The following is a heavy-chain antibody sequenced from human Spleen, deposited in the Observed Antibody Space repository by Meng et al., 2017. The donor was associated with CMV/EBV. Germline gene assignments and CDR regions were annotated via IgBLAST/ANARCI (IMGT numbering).Heavy chain of an antibody. D-gene: IGHD1-26*01. CDR1: GFTFCSYS. V-gene: IGHV3-21*01. CDR3: AREVGATNYFDF. J-gene: IGHJ4*02. Sequence: GESLKISCAASGFTFCSYSMNWVRQAPGKGLEWVSSISSSSSYIYYADSVKGRFTISRDNSKNTLYLQMNSLRAEDTAVYYCAREVGATNYFDFWGQGTLVTVSS. CDR2: ISSSSSYI.